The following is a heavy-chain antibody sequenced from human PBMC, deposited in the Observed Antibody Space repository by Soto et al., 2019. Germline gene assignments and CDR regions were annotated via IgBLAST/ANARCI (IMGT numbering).Heavy chain of an antibody. Sequence: LRLSCAASGFNFSGSVIHWVRQASGKGLEWVGRIRSKANNYATGYAASVKGRFTISRDDSKSTAYLQMNSLKSEDTAVYYCSRLVVWGQGSLVTVSS. CDR2: IRSKANNYAT. CDR3: SRLVV. CDR1: GFNFSGSV. D-gene: IGHD2-15*01. V-gene: IGHV3-73*01. J-gene: IGHJ4*02.